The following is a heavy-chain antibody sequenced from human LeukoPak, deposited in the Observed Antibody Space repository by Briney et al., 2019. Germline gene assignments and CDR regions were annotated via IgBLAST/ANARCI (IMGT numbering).Heavy chain of an antibody. CDR1: GFTFSTYH. CDR3: ARDSDYYDSRAYADAFDV. V-gene: IGHV3-21*01. J-gene: IGHJ3*01. Sequence: PGGSLRLSCAASGFTFSTYHMNWVRQAPGKGLEWVSSISSSLSYIYYADSVKGRFTISRDNAKNSLSLQMNSLRAEDMAVYYCARDSDYYDSRAYADAFDVWGQGTMVTVSS. CDR2: ISSSLSYI. D-gene: IGHD3-22*01.